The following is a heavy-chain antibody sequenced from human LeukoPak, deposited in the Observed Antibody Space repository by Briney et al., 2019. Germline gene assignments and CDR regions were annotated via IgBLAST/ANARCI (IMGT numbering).Heavy chain of an antibody. D-gene: IGHD3-3*01. Sequence: PGGSLRLSCAASGFTFSSYGMHWVRQAPGKGLEWVAFIRYDGSNKYYADSVKGRFTISRDNSKNTLYLQMNSLRAEDTAVYYCARATYDFWWETIKMIDYWGQGTLVTVSS. CDR3: ARATYDFWWETIKMIDY. V-gene: IGHV3-30*02. CDR1: GFTFSSYG. CDR2: IRYDGSNK. J-gene: IGHJ4*02.